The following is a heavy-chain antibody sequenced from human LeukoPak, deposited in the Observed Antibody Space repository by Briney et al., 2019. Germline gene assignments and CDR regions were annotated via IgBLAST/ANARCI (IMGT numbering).Heavy chain of an antibody. Sequence: PGGSLRLSCATSGFNFSAYTMNWVRQAPGKGLDWVSSISPTTAYIHYADSMKGRFTISRDNARRSLYLQMNSLRVEDTAMYYCAKDGHPTPTLIAAADYWGQGTLVTVSS. V-gene: IGHV3-21*01. CDR2: ISPTTAYI. CDR1: GFNFSAYT. CDR3: AKDGHPTPTLIAAADY. J-gene: IGHJ4*02. D-gene: IGHD6-13*01.